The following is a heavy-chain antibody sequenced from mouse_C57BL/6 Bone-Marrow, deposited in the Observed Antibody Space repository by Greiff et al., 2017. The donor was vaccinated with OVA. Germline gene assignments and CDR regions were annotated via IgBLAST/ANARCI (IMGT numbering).Heavy chain of an antibody. J-gene: IGHJ4*01. D-gene: IGHD2-4*01. CDR3: AMITLYYYAMDY. V-gene: IGHV3-6*01. Sequence: VQLQQSGPGLVKPSQSLSLTCSVTGYSITSGYYWNWIRQFPGNKLEWMGYISYDGSNNYNPSLKNRISITRDTSKNQFFLKLNSVTTEDTATYYCAMITLYYYAMDYWGQGTSVTVSS. CDR1: GYSITSGYY. CDR2: ISYDGSN.